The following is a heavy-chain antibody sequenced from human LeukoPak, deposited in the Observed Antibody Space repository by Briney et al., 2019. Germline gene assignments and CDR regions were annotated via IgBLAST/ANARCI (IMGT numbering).Heavy chain of an antibody. V-gene: IGHV3-48*03. CDR2: IDTSATSM. D-gene: IGHD2-2*03. CDR3: VTDRPGVMDFDF. J-gene: IGHJ4*02. CDR1: GFTFSNFE. Sequence: GGSLRLSCAVSGFTFSNFEMNWVRQAPGEGLEWVSHIDTSATSMHYADSVKGRFTISRDNAKNSLFLQMNSLRAEDTAVYYCVTDRPGVMDFDFWGQGTLVTVSS.